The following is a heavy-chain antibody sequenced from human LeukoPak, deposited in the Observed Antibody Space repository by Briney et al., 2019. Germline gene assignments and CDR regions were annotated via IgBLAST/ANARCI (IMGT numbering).Heavy chain of an antibody. CDR2: ISSSGST. Sequence: SETLSLTCTVSGGSIVSGSHHWSWVRQPAGKGLDWIGRISSSGSTNYNPSFKSRVTISVDTSKNLFSLNLTSVTAADTAVYYCARFTLVPAFFFDYWGLGTLVAVSS. CDR3: ARFTLVPAFFFDY. CDR1: GGSIVSGSHH. V-gene: IGHV4-61*02. D-gene: IGHD2/OR15-2a*01. J-gene: IGHJ4*02.